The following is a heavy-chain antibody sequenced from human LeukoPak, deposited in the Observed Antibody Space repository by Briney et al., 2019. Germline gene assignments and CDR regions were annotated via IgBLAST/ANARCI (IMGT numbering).Heavy chain of an antibody. CDR1: GGSLSSGDYY. CDR3: ARDYYDSSGYYYIPFDY. D-gene: IGHD3-22*01. V-gene: IGHV4-30-4*08. CDR2: IYYSGST. J-gene: IGHJ4*02. Sequence: SQTLSLTCTVSGGSLSSGDYYWSWIRQPPGKGLEWIGYIYYSGSTYYNPSLKTRATISVETSKNQFSLKLSSVTAADTAVYYCARDYYDSSGYYYIPFDYWGQGTLVTVSS.